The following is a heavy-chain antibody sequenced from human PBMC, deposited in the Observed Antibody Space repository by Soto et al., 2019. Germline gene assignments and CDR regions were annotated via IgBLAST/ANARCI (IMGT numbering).Heavy chain of an antibody. CDR2: ISGSGGST. J-gene: IGHJ5*02. CDR3: AKDPKSSSWYSWFDP. V-gene: IGHV3-23*01. CDR1: GFTFSSYA. D-gene: IGHD6-13*01. Sequence: EVQLLESGGGLVQPGGSLRLSCAASGFTFSSYAMSWVRQAPGKGLEWVSAISGSGGSTYYADSVKGRFTISRDNSKNTLNLQMNSLRAEDTAVYYFAKDPKSSSWYSWFDPWGQGTLVTVSS.